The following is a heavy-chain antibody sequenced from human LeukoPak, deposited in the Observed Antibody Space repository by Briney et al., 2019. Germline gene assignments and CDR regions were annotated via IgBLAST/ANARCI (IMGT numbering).Heavy chain of an antibody. CDR2: IYYSGST. J-gene: IGHJ6*02. CDR1: GGSISSYY. D-gene: IGHD1-26*01. Sequence: SETLSLTCTVSGGSISSYYWSWIRQPPGKGLEWVGYIYYSGSTNYNPSLKSRVTISVDTSKNQFSLKLSSVTAADTAVYYCARTSGSYFYYYGMDVWGQGTTVTVSS. CDR3: ARTSGSYFYYYGMDV. V-gene: IGHV4-59*01.